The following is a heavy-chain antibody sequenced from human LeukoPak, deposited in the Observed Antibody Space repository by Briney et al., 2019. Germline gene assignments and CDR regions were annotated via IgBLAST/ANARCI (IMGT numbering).Heavy chain of an antibody. V-gene: IGHV1-18*01. Sequence: ASVKVSCTASGYTFTSYGISWVRQAPGQGLEWMGWISAYNGNTNYAQKLQGRVTMTTDTSTSTAYMELRSLRSDDTAVYYCARDQYYYDSSGYYYRFDYWGQGTLVTVSS. J-gene: IGHJ4*02. CDR2: ISAYNGNT. D-gene: IGHD3-22*01. CDR1: GYTFTSYG. CDR3: ARDQYYYDSSGYYYRFDY.